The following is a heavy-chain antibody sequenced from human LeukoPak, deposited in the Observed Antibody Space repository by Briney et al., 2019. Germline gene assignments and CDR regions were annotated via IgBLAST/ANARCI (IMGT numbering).Heavy chain of an antibody. Sequence: ASVKVSCKASGYTFTSYYMHWVRQAPGQGLEWMGIINPSGGSTSYAQKFQGRVTMTRDTSTSTVYMELSSLRSEDTAVYYCAREGRRVGLEPDYYYYYGMDVWGQGTTVTVSS. J-gene: IGHJ6*02. D-gene: IGHD1-1*01. V-gene: IGHV1-46*01. CDR2: INPSGGST. CDR3: AREGRRVGLEPDYYYYYGMDV. CDR1: GYTFTSYY.